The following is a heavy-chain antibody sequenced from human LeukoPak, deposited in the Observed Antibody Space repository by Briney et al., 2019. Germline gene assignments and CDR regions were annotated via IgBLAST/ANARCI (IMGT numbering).Heavy chain of an antibody. CDR1: GFTFSSYA. J-gene: IGHJ6*02. D-gene: IGHD6-13*01. CDR3: AKAQQQLRYYYNVDV. CDR2: ISGSGGST. Sequence: GGSLRLSCAASGFTFSSYAMSWVRQAPGKGLEWVSGISGSGGSTYYADSVKGRFIISRDNSKNTVYLQMDSLRAEDTAVYYCAKAQQQLRYYYNVDVWGQGTTVTVSS. V-gene: IGHV3-23*01.